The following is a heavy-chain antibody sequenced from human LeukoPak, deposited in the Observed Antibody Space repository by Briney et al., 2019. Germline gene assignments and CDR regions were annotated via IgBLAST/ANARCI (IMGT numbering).Heavy chain of an antibody. J-gene: IGHJ3*02. D-gene: IGHD5-18*01. CDR3: ARVRGDDTGTDAFDI. V-gene: IGHV3-11*01. Sequence: LSLTCAVYGGSFSGYYWSWIRQAPGKGLEWVSYISSSGSTIYYADSVKGRFTISRDNAKNSLYLQMNSLRAEDTAVYYCARVRGDDTGTDAFDIWGQGTMVTVSS. CDR1: GGSFSGYY. CDR2: ISSSGSTI.